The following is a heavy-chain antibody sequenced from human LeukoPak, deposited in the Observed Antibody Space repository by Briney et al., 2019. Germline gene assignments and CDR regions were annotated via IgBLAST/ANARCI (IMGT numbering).Heavy chain of an antibody. CDR2: IVSSAGST. CDR1: GFTLSSYG. J-gene: IGHJ3*02. CDR3: ARAPDGYEAFDI. D-gene: IGHD3-22*01. Sequence: GGSLRLSCAASGFTLSSYGMSWVRQAPGKGLEWVSGIVSSAGSTYYADSVKGRFTTSRDNSKNTLYLQMNSLRAEDTAVYYCARAPDGYEAFDIWGQGTMVTVSS. V-gene: IGHV3-23*01.